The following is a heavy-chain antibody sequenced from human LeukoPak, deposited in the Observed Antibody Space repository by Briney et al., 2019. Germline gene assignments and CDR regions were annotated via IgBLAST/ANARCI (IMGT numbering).Heavy chain of an antibody. V-gene: IGHV3-23*01. CDR2: ISESGGST. CDR1: GFTFSTYG. J-gene: IGHJ4*02. D-gene: IGHD2-2*01. CDR3: AKALSTSSAGVDH. Sequence: GGSLRLSCAGSGFTFSTYGMSWVRQAPGKGLERVSSISESGGSTYYADSVKGRFFISRDKSKNTLYLQLNSLRAEDTAVYFCAKALSTSSAGVDHWGQGTLVTVSS.